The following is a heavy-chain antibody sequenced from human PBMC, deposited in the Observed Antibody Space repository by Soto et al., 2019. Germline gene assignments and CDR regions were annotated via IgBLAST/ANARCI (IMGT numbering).Heavy chain of an antibody. D-gene: IGHD2-21*02. CDR1: GESISSSSYY. V-gene: IGHV4-39*01. CDR2: IYYSGRT. J-gene: IGHJ4*02. Sequence: SETLSLTCIVSGESISSSSYYWGWIRQPPGKGLERIGSIYYSGRTYYNPSFKSRVTISIDTSKNQFSLKLSSVTATDTAVYYCARQRTTVVTQAYFDHWGQGALVTV. CDR3: ARQRTTVVTQAYFDH.